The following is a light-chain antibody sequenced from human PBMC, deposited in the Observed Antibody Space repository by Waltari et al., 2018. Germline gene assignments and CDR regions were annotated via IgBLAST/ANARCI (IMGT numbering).Light chain of an antibody. CDR2: EAT. J-gene: IGKJ3*01. V-gene: IGKV1-5*03. Sequence: DIQMTQSPSTLSASVGDRVTITCRASQSIGSWLAWYQQKPGKAPKLLIYEATSLERGVPARFRASGSGTEFTLTISSLQPDDFATYYCQRYNSYPITFGPGTKVDI. CDR3: QRYNSYPIT. CDR1: QSIGSW.